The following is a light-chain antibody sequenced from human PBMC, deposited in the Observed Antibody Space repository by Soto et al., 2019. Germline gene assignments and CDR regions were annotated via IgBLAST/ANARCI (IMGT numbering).Light chain of an antibody. J-gene: IGKJ2*01. CDR3: QQSNSTPYT. V-gene: IGKV1-39*01. Sequence: DIQMTQSPSSLSASVGDRVTITCRASQRISSYLNWYQQKPGKAPKLLIYAASNLQSGVPSRFSGSGSGTDFTLSISNLQPEDFATYYCQQSNSTPYTFGQGTKVDIK. CDR1: QRISSY. CDR2: AAS.